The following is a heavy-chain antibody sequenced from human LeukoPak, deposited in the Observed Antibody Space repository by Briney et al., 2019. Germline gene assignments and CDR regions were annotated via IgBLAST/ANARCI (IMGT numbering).Heavy chain of an antibody. CDR2: IKQGGGEK. Sequence: GGSLRLSCAASGFTFSNYWMSWVRQAPGKGLEWVANIKQGGGEKYYVDSVKGRFTISRDNSKNTLYLQMNSLRAEDTAVYYCAKYPRGTYYDFWSGYYTAAFDIWGQGTMVTVSS. V-gene: IGHV3-7*03. D-gene: IGHD3-3*01. CDR3: AKYPRGTYYDFWSGYYTAAFDI. J-gene: IGHJ3*02. CDR1: GFTFSNYW.